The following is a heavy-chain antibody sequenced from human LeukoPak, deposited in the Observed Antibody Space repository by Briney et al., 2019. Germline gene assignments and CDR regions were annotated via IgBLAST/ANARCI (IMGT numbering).Heavy chain of an antibody. CDR3: ARVLRFLEWFDGMDV. J-gene: IGHJ6*02. Sequence: SVKVSCKASGGTFSIYAISWVRQAPGQGLEWMGGIIPIFGTANYAQKFQGRVTITADESTSTAYMELSSLRSEDTAVYYCARVLRFLEWFDGMDVWGQGTTVTVSS. CDR1: GGTFSIYA. CDR2: IIPIFGTA. D-gene: IGHD3-3*01. V-gene: IGHV1-69*13.